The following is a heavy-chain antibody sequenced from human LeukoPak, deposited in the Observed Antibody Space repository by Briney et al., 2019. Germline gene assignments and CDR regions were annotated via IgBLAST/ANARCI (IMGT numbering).Heavy chain of an antibody. CDR2: IYYSGSA. CDR3: ARGGDSSGYYYPVFDY. V-gene: IGHV4-59*01. Sequence: SETLSLTCTVSGGSISSYYWSWIRQPPGKGLEWIGYIYYSGSANYNPSLKSRVTISVDTSKNQFSLKLSSVTAADTAVYYCARGGDSSGYYYPVFDYWGQGTLVTVSS. D-gene: IGHD3-22*01. J-gene: IGHJ4*02. CDR1: GGSISSYY.